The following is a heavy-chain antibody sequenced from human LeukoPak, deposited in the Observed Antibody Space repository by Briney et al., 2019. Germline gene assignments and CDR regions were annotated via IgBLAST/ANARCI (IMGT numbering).Heavy chain of an antibody. CDR2: ISGSGGST. Sequence: GGSLRLSCAASGFTFSDYYMSWVRQAPGKGLEWVSAISGSGGSTYYADSVKGRFTISRDNSKNTLYLQMNSLRAEDTAVYYCAKDPRNGYKFDPWGQGTLVTVSS. CDR3: AKDPRNGYKFDP. CDR1: GFTFSDYY. V-gene: IGHV3-23*01. D-gene: IGHD5-24*01. J-gene: IGHJ5*02.